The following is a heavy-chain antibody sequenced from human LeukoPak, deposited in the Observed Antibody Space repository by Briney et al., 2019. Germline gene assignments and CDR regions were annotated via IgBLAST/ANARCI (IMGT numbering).Heavy chain of an antibody. V-gene: IGHV3-7*01. CDR3: WRSRGRNSFDY. CDR1: GPTFSTSW. D-gene: IGHD1-14*01. CDR2: MKPDGSES. J-gene: IGHJ4*02. Sequence: GGSLRLSCAVSGPTFSTSWITWIRQAPGKGLERVASMKPDGSESWYVDSVKGRSTISRNNSKNSLYLQLTSLRAEDTALYYCWRSRGRNSFDYWGQGTLVCVSS.